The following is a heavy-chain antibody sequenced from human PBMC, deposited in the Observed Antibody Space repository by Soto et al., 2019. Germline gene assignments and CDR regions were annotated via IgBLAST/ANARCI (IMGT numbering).Heavy chain of an antibody. CDR1: GFTFSSYS. V-gene: IGHV3-21*01. CDR3: ARDVERGYYDFWSGQTAHMDV. CDR2: ISSSSSYI. D-gene: IGHD3-3*01. J-gene: IGHJ6*03. Sequence: EVQLVESGGGLVKPGGSLRLSCAASGFTFSSYSMNWVRQAPGKGLEWVSSISSSSSYIYYADSVKGRFTISRDNAKNSQYLQMNSLRAEDTAVYYCARDVERGYYDFWSGQTAHMDVWGKGTTVTVSS.